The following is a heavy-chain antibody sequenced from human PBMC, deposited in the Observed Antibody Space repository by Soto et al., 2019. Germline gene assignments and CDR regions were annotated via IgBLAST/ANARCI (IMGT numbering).Heavy chain of an antibody. J-gene: IGHJ4*02. V-gene: IGHV6-1*01. Sequence: SQTLSLTCAISGDSVSSNSAVWNWIRQSLSRGLEWLGRTYYRSKWYFQYASSVQSRISINPDTSKNQFSLQLNSVTPEDTAVYYCARDSTLITGTTSGYFDCWGQGALVTVSS. D-gene: IGHD1-20*01. CDR1: GDSVSSNSAV. CDR3: ARDSTLITGTTSGYFDC. CDR2: TYYRSKWYF.